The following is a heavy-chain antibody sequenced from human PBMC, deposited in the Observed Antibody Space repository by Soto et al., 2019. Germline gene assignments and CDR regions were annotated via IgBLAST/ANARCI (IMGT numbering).Heavy chain of an antibody. CDR2: IYSGGST. Sequence: EVQLVESGGGLVQPGGSLGLSCAASGSTVSSNYMSWVRQAPGKGLEWVSVIYSGGSTYYADSVKGRFTISRDNSKNTLYLQMNSLRAEDTAVYYCANQRGGYDRDFDYWGQGTLVTVSS. J-gene: IGHJ4*02. D-gene: IGHD5-12*01. CDR1: GSTVSSNY. V-gene: IGHV3-66*01. CDR3: ANQRGGYDRDFDY.